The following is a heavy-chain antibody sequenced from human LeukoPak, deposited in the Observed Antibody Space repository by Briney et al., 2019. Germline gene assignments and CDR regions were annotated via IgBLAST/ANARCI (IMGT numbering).Heavy chain of an antibody. CDR1: GFTFSSYA. CDR2: ISGSGDTT. CDR3: AKGRYFDWMNWFDP. D-gene: IGHD3-9*01. V-gene: IGHV3-23*01. Sequence: GGSLRPSCAASGFTFSSYAMSWVRQAPGKGLEWVSVISGSGDTTYYADSVKGRVTISRDNSKKTLYLQMNSLRADDTAVYYCAKGRYFDWMNWFDPWGQGTLVTVSS. J-gene: IGHJ5*02.